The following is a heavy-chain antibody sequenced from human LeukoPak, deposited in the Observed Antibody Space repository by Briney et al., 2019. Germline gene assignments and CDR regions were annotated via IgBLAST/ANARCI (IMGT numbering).Heavy chain of an antibody. CDR1: GGTFSNYA. V-gene: IGHV1-46*01. CDR3: ARVIVSSGPRARPYYYYGMDV. CDR2: INPSGGST. J-gene: IGHJ6*02. Sequence: ASVKVSCKASGGTFSNYAISWVRQAPGQGLEWMGIINPSGGSTSYAQKFQGRVTMTRDTSTSTVYMELSSLRSEDTAVYYCARVIVSSGPRARPYYYYGMDVWGQGTTVTVSS. D-gene: IGHD3-22*01.